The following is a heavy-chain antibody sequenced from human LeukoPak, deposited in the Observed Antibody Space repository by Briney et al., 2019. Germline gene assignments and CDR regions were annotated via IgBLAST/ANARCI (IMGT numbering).Heavy chain of an antibody. J-gene: IGHJ5*02. V-gene: IGHV1-18*01. Sequence: ASVKVSCKASGYTFTSYGISWVRQAPGQGLEWMGWISAYNGNTNYAQKLQGRVTMTTDTSTSTAYMELRSLRSEDTAVYYCARGLWDILTGYYQGGNWFDPWGQGTLVTVSS. CDR1: GYTFTSYG. CDR3: ARGLWDILTGYYQGGNWFDP. CDR2: ISAYNGNT. D-gene: IGHD3-9*01.